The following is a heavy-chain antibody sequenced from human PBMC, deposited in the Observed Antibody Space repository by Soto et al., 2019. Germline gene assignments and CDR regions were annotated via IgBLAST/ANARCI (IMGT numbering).Heavy chain of an antibody. CDR1: GYTFTSYY. J-gene: IGHJ4*02. Sequence: GASVKVSCKASGYTFTSYYMHWVRQAPGQGLEWMGIINPSGGSTSYAQKFQGRVTMTRDTSTSTVYMELSSLRSEDTAVYYCARARIFGVVINYFDYWGEGPLPTFPS. CDR2: INPSGGST. CDR3: ARARIFGVVINYFDY. D-gene: IGHD3-3*02. V-gene: IGHV1-46*03.